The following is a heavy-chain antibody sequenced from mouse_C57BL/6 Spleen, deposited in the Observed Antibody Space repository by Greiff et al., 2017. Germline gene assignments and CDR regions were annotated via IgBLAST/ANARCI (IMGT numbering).Heavy chain of an antibody. CDR3: ARGAYYYGSSPWYFDV. CDR1: GFTFSDYY. V-gene: IGHV5-16*01. D-gene: IGHD1-1*01. Sequence: EVQLVESEGGLVQPGSSMKLSCTASGFTFSDYYMAWVRQVPEKGLEWVANINYDGSSTYYLDSLKSRFIISRDNAKNILYLQMSSLKSEDTATYYCARGAYYYGSSPWYFDVWGTGTTVTVSA. J-gene: IGHJ1*03. CDR2: INYDGSST.